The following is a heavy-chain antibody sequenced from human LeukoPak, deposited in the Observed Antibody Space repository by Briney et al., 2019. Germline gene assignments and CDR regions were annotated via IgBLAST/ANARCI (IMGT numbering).Heavy chain of an antibody. CDR3: ARDRDTAMVTGYYYYGMDV. V-gene: IGHV1-69*13. CDR1: GYTFTSYG. CDR2: IIPIFGTA. J-gene: IGHJ6*02. D-gene: IGHD5-18*01. Sequence: SVKVSCKASGYTFTSYGISWVRQAPGQGLEWMGGIIPIFGTANYAQKFQGRVTITADESTSTAYMELSSLRSEDTAVYYCARDRDTAMVTGYYYYGMDVWGQGTTVTVSS.